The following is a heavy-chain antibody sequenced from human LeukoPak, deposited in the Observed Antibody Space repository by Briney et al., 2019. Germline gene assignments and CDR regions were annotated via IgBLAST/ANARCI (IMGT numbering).Heavy chain of an antibody. CDR1: GFTFSSYA. Sequence: GGSLRLPCAAPGFTFSSYAMSWVRQAPGKGLEWVSAISGSGGSTYYADSVKGRFTISRDNSKNTLYLQMNSLRAEDTAVYYCAKERICGGYPDYWGQGTLVTVSS. D-gene: IGHD2-21*01. CDR3: AKERICGGYPDY. J-gene: IGHJ4*02. V-gene: IGHV3-23*01. CDR2: ISGSGGST.